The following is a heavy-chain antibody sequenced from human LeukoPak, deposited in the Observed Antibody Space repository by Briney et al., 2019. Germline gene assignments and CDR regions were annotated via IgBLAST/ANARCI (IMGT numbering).Heavy chain of an antibody. CDR3: ARGLYTGNWFDP. CDR1: GGSFSNYY. CDR2: MIHGGSP. V-gene: IGHV4-34*01. D-gene: IGHD3-10*02. Sequence: KPSETLSLTCSVSGGSFSNYYWTWIRQPPGKGLEWIGEMIHGGSPRYNPSLKSRVTISEDPSENEFSLNLGAVTAADTAIYYCARGLYTGNWFDPWGQGTLVTVPS. J-gene: IGHJ5*02.